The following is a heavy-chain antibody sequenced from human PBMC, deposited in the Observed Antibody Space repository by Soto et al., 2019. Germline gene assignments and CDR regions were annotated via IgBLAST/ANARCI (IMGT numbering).Heavy chain of an antibody. V-gene: IGHV3-30*18. J-gene: IGHJ3*02. CDR1: GFTFSSYG. CDR2: ISYDGSNK. D-gene: IGHD3-3*01. CDR3: AKDFGPGVTIFGVVI. Sequence: PVGSLRLSCAASGFTFSSYGMHWVRQAPGKGLEWVAVISYDGSNKYYADSVKGRFTISRDNSKNTLYLQMNSLRAEDTAVYYCAKDFGPGVTIFGVVIWGQGTMVTVSS.